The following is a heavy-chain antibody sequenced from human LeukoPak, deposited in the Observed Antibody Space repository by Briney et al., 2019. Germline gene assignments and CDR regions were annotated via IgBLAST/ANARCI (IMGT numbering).Heavy chain of an antibody. CDR1: GYTFTSYG. CDR2: ISAYNGNT. J-gene: IGHJ5*02. CDR3: ARDLVRPRCSSTSCRQRSWFDP. V-gene: IGHV1-18*01. D-gene: IGHD2-2*01. Sequence: ASVKVSCKASGYTFTSYGISWVRQAPGQGLEWMGWISAYNGNTNYAQKLQGRVTMTTDTSTSTAYMELRSLRSDDTAVYYCARDLVRPRCSSTSCRQRSWFDPWGQGTLVTVSS.